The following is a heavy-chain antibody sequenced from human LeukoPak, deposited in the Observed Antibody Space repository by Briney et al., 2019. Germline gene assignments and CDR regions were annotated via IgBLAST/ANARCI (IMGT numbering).Heavy chain of an antibody. V-gene: IGHV1-8*01. CDR2: MNPNSGNT. CDR3: ARGGTWRDGYAYFQH. J-gene: IGHJ1*01. Sequence: ASVKVSCKASGYTFTSYDINWVRQATGQRLEWMGWMNPNSGNTGYAQKFQGRVTMTRNTSISTAYMELSSLRSEDTAVYYCARGGTWRDGYAYFQHWGQGTLVTVSS. D-gene: IGHD5-24*01. CDR1: GYTFTSYD.